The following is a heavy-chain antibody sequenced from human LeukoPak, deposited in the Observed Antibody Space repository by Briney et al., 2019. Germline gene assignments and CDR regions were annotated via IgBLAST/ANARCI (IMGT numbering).Heavy chain of an antibody. CDR1: GGSISSSTNW. V-gene: IGHV4-4*02. J-gene: IGHJ6*03. CDR3: ATNGYYCMDV. CDR2: IYHSGGT. D-gene: IGHD2-8*01. Sequence: SETLSLTCAVSGGSISSSTNWWSWVRQPPGKGLGWIGEIYHSGGTNYNPSLKSRITISVDKSQNQFSLKVNSLTAADTAVYYCATNGYYCMDVWGKGTTVTVSS.